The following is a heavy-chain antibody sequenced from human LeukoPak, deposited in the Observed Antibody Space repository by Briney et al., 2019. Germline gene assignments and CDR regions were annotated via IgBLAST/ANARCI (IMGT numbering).Heavy chain of an antibody. CDR3: AKDRGMVGASVRAFDY. D-gene: IGHD1-26*01. Sequence: GSLRLSCAASGFTFRNHAMNWVRQAPGKGLEWVSVISGSGETTYYADSVKGRFTISRDSSQNTLYLQMSSLRGEDTALYYCAKDRGMVGASVRAFDYWGQGTLVTVSS. V-gene: IGHV3-23*01. CDR1: GFTFRNHA. CDR2: ISGSGETT. J-gene: IGHJ4*02.